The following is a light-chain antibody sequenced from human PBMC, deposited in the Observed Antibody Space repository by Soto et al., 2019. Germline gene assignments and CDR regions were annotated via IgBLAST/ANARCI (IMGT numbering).Light chain of an antibody. Sequence: SVLTQPPSVSAAPGQKVTISCSGSSSNIGGNSVSWYQQLPGTAPKLLIYDDNKRPSGIPDRFSGSKSGTSATLGINGFQTGDEADYYCGSWDSSLSAYVFGTGTKVTLL. CDR3: GSWDSSLSAYV. CDR1: SSNIGGNS. J-gene: IGLJ1*01. V-gene: IGLV1-51*01. CDR2: DDN.